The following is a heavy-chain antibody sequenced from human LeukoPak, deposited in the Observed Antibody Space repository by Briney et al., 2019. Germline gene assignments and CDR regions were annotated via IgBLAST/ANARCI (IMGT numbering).Heavy chain of an antibody. D-gene: IGHD6-13*01. V-gene: IGHV3-7*01. CDR2: IKQDGSEE. J-gene: IGHJ4*02. CDR1: GFTFSSYW. CDR3: ARVQAAEDY. Sequence: GGSLRLSCAASGFTFSSYWMSGFGQAPGKGLEWVANIKQDGSEEYYVDSVKGRFTISRDNAKNSLYLQMNSLRAEDTAVYYCARVQAAEDYWGQGTLVTVSS.